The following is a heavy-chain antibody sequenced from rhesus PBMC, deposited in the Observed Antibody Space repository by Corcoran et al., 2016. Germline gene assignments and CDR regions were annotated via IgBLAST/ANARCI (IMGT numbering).Heavy chain of an antibody. CDR1: GASISSHG. J-gene: IGHJ4*01. V-gene: IGHV4-80*01. CDR2: LNGNRGNA. CDR3: ARESGEGY. D-gene: IGHD1-44*02. Sequence: QGQLQESGPGLVKPSEPLSLTCDVPGASISSHGWSRVRQPPGKGLEWVGELNGNRGNAYYNPSLKSQLYISKDASKNQFSLKLSSVTAADTAVYYCARESGEGYWGQGVLVTVSS.